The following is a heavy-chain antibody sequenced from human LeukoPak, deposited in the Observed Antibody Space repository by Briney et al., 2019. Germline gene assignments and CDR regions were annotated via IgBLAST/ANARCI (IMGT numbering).Heavy chain of an antibody. J-gene: IGHJ6*03. CDR1: GFTFSNAW. CDR3: TTVHIVVVPAAKESSSSSYYYYYYYVDV. V-gene: IGHV3-15*01. D-gene: IGHD2-2*01. Sequence: GGSLRLSCAASGFTFSNAWMSWVRQAPGKGLEWVGRIKSKTDGGTTDYAAPVKGRFTISRDDSKNTLYLQMNSLKTEDTAVYYCTTVHIVVVPAAKESSSSSYYYYYYYVDVWGKGTTVTVSS. CDR2: IKSKTDGGTT.